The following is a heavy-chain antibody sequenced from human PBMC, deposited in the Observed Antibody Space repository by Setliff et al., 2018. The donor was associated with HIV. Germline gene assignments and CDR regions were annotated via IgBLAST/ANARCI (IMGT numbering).Heavy chain of an antibody. D-gene: IGHD2-2*01. CDR3: ARVPVLRYCDSNSCYGIGPIDF. Sequence: ASVKVSCKASGYTLTNYGISWVRQAPGQGLEWMGWISADNGDTNYPQKLQGRVTMTTDTSTSTAYMELRSLRSDDTAVYYCARVPVLRYCDSNSCYGIGPIDFWGQGSLVTVSS. CDR2: ISADNGDT. J-gene: IGHJ4*02. V-gene: IGHV1-18*01. CDR1: GYTLTNYG.